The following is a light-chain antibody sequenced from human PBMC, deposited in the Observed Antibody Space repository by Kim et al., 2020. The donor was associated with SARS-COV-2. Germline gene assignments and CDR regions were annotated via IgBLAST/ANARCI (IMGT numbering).Light chain of an antibody. CDR2: EDD. Sequence: GKPVTISYTRSSGSIDDNYVQWYQQRPGGVPTAVIYEDDQRPSGVSDRFSGSIDNSSNSASLTISGLKTEDEADYYCQSYNRSNVVFGGGTQLTVL. V-gene: IGLV6-57*03. CDR1: SGSIDDNY. J-gene: IGLJ2*01. CDR3: QSYNRSNVV.